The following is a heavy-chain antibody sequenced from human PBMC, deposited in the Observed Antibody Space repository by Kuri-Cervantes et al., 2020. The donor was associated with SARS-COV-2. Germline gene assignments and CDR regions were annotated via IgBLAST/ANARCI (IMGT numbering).Heavy chain of an antibody. D-gene: IGHD2-2*01. CDR1: GGSVINYY. CDR3: ARVGGYCSSTSCRNNWFDP. J-gene: IGHJ5*02. Sequence: GSLRLSCTVSGGSVINYYWSWIRQPPGKGLEWIGFIYYSGNTNYNPSLKSRVTISVDTSKNQFSLKVSSVTAADTAVYYCARVGGYCSSTSCRNNWFDPWGQGTLVTVSS. CDR2: IYYSGNT. V-gene: IGHV4-59*08.